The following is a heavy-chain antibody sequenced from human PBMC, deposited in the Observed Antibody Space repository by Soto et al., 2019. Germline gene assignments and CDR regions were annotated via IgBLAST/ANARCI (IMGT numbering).Heavy chain of an antibody. Sequence: GKGLEWVSVIYSGGSTYYADPVKGRFTISRDNSKNMLYLQMNSLRAEDKAVFFFPTEVGIRYCPPVSAFLLNRSSDL. V-gene: IGHV3-53*01. CDR3: PTEVGIRYCPPVSAFLLNRSSDL. D-gene: IGHD3-9*01. J-gene: IGHJ2*01. CDR2: IYSGGST.